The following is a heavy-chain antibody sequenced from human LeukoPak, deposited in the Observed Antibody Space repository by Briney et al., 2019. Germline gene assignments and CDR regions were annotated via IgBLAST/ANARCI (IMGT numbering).Heavy chain of an antibody. V-gene: IGHV3-48*04. CDR3: ARLWGGLTMSRFLDS. Sequence: PGGSLRHSCAASGFTFSSYGMYWVRQAPGKGLEWVSYIGRDGTAIYYADSAKGRFTISRDNTEKSLYLQMNSLRADDSAVYFCARLWGGLTMSRFLDSWGQGAPVTVSS. J-gene: IGHJ1*01. CDR1: GFTFSSYG. D-gene: IGHD3-16*01. CDR2: IGRDGTAI.